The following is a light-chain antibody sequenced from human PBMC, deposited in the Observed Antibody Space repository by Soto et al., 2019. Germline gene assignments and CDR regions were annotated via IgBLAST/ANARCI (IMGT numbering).Light chain of an antibody. CDR1: QSITSSF. CDR3: QHYNSSPPIT. J-gene: IGKJ5*01. CDR2: GAS. V-gene: IGKV3-20*01. Sequence: PGDRASLSCGASQSITSSFLAWYQQKPGQAPRLLIYGASSRATGIPDRFSGGGSGTDFTLTISRLEPEDFAVYYCQHYNSSPPITFGQGTRLEIK.